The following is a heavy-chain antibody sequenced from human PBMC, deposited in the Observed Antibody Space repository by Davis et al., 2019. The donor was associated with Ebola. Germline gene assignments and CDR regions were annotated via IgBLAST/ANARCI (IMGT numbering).Heavy chain of an antibody. Sequence: PGGSLRLSCAASGFTFSSYVMTWVRQAPGKGLEWVSGIGDSVDSTYYADSVKGRFTISRDNSKNTLYLQMNSLRAEDTAVYYCCGHLWFGPFDYWGQGTLVTVSS. D-gene: IGHD3-10*01. J-gene: IGHJ4*02. CDR1: GFTFSSYV. CDR3: CGHLWFGPFDY. V-gene: IGHV3-23*01. CDR2: IGDSVDST.